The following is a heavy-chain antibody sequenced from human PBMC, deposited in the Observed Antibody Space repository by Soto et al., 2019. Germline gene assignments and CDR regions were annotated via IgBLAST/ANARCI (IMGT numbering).Heavy chain of an antibody. D-gene: IGHD2-8*01. CDR3: ARTGYCTNGVCPRRTPPGSQTPSLDY. V-gene: IGHV4-39*01. CDR2: IYYSGST. J-gene: IGHJ4*02. Sequence: SETLSLTCTVSGGSISSSSYYWGWIRQPPGKGLEWIGSIYYSGSTYYNPSLKSRVTISVDTSKNQFSLKLSSVTAADTAVYYCARTGYCTNGVCPRRTPPGSQTPSLDYWGQGTLVTVSS. CDR1: GGSISSSSYY.